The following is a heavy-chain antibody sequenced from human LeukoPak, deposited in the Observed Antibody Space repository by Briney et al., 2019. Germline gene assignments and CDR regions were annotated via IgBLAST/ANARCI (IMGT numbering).Heavy chain of an antibody. CDR1: GGSISGYF. V-gene: IGHV4-4*07. CDR2: IYSSGST. J-gene: IGHJ4*02. D-gene: IGHD3-10*01. CDR3: ARDRERFGESDY. Sequence: SETLSLTCTVSGGSISGYFWTWIRQPAGKGLEWIGCIYSSGSTNYNPSLKSRLTMSVDTSKNQFSLNLSSVTAADTAVYFCARDRERFGESDYWGQGTLVTVSS.